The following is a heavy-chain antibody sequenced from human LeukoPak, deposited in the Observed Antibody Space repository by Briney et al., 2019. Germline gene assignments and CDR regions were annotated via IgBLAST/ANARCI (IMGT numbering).Heavy chain of an antibody. Sequence: PSETLSLTCAVYGGSFSGYYWSWIRQPPGKGLEWIGEINHSGSTNYNPSLKSRVTISVDTSKNQFSLKLSSVTAADTAVYYCAREVEYSSSSSPGLYYYGMDVWGQGTTVTVSS. CDR3: AREVEYSSSSSPGLYYYGMDV. CDR2: INHSGST. CDR1: GGSFSGYY. V-gene: IGHV4-34*01. J-gene: IGHJ6*02. D-gene: IGHD6-6*01.